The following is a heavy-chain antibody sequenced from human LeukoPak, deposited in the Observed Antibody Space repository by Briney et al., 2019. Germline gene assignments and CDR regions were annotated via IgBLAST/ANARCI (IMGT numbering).Heavy chain of an antibody. CDR2: IYPGHSDDT. J-gene: IGHJ3*02. CDR1: GYSFSNYW. Sequence: GESLKISCQGSGYSFSNYWIGWVRQMPGKGLEWMAIIYPGHSDDTRYSPSFQGQVTISADKSINTAYLQWSSLEASDTAMYFCARNHYFGAGTYYNVFDAFDIWGQGTMVTVSS. CDR3: ARNHYFGAGTYYNVFDAFDI. D-gene: IGHD3-10*01. V-gene: IGHV5-51*01.